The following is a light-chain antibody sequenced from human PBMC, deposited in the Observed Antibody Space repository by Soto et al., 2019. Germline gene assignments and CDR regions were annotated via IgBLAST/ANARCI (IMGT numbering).Light chain of an antibody. V-gene: IGKV3D-11*02. J-gene: IGKJ1*01. CDR2: ATS. CDR1: QSVSNK. CDR3: QQRNNWHGT. Sequence: EIVLTQSPATLSVSPGETVSLSCRASQSVSNKLAWFQQKPGQAPRLLMSATSTRATGIPARFSGSGSGTEFTLTISSLEPEDFAVYYCQQRNNWHGTFGQGTKVDI.